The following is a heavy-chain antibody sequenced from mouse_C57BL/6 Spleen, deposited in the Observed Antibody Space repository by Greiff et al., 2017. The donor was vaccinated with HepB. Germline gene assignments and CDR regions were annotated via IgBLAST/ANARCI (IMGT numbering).Heavy chain of an antibody. Sequence: EVKLVESGGGLVKPGGSLKLSCAASGFTFSDYGMHWVRQAPEKGLEWVAYISSGSSTIYYADTVKGRFTISRDNAKHILFLQMTSLRSEDTAMYYCAREGGYYGVYYAMGYWGQGTSVTVSS. J-gene: IGHJ4*01. V-gene: IGHV5-17*01. CDR3: AREGGYYGVYYAMGY. CDR1: GFTFSDYG. CDR2: ISSGSSTI. D-gene: IGHD1-1*01.